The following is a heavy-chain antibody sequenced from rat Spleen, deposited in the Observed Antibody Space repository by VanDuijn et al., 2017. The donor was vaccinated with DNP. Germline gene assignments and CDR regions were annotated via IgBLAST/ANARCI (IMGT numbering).Heavy chain of an antibody. Sequence: QVQLKESGPGLVKPSETLSLTCTVSGFSLTSYHVSWVRQPPGKGLEWMGVIWGDGSTAYNSALKSRLSISRDTSKSQVFLKMSSLKTEDTATYYCARSGGYFDYWGQGVMVTVSS. CDR3: ARSGGYFDY. V-gene: IGHV2-32*01. CDR1: GFSLTSYH. J-gene: IGHJ2*01. CDR2: IWGDGST.